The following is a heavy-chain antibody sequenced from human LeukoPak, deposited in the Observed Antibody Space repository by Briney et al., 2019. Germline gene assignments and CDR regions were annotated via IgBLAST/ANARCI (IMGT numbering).Heavy chain of an antibody. CDR3: ARANRIAAAGTGGGLDY. CDR1: GGSISTYY. CDR2: VYYTGST. Sequence: PSETLSLTCSVSGGSISTYYWSWVRQPPGKGLEGIGYVYYTGSTDYNPSLKSRVTISVDTRKDQFSLELSSVTAADTAVYYCARANRIAAAGTGGGLDYWGQGTLVTVSS. J-gene: IGHJ4*02. D-gene: IGHD6-13*01. V-gene: IGHV4-59*01.